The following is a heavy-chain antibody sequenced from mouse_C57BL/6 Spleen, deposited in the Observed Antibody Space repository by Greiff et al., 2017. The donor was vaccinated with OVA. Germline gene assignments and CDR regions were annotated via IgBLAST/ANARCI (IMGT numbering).Heavy chain of an antibody. CDR2: INPGSGGT. V-gene: IGHV1-54*01. J-gene: IGHJ4*01. D-gene: IGHD1-1*01. CDR3: ARRKKLLPTMDY. Sequence: QVQLKESGAELVRPGTSVKVSCKASGYAFTNYLIEWVKQRPGQGLEWIGVINPGSGGTNYNEKFKGKATLTADKSSSTAYMQLSSLTSEDSAVYFCARRKKLLPTMDYWGQGTSVTVSS. CDR1: GYAFTNYL.